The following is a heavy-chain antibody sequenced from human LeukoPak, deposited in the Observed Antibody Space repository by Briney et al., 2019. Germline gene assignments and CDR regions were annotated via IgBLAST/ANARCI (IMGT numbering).Heavy chain of an antibody. V-gene: IGHV1-18*01. D-gene: IGHD2-2*01. CDR2: INTFSGNT. CDR1: GYIFTNYG. CDR3: ARDYCSSSTCQDGLFDY. Sequence: ASVKVSCKPSGYIFTNYGLSWVRQAPGQGLEWMGWINTFSGNTSYAQSFQGRVTMTTDTSTTTAYMELTSLTSDDTAVYYCARDYCSSSTCQDGLFDYWGQGTLVIVSS. J-gene: IGHJ4*02.